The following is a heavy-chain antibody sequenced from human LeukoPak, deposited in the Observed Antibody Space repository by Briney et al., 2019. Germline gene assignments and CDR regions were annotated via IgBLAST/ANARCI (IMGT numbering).Heavy chain of an antibody. V-gene: IGHV1-2*06. Sequence: ASVKVSCKASGYTFTGYYMHWVQQAPGQGLEWMGRINPNSGGTNYAQKFQGRVTMTRDTSISTAYMELSRLRSDDTAVYYCARGHYYYYYMDVWGKGTTVTVSS. CDR2: INPNSGGT. CDR3: ARGHYYYYYMDV. J-gene: IGHJ6*03. CDR1: GYTFTGYY.